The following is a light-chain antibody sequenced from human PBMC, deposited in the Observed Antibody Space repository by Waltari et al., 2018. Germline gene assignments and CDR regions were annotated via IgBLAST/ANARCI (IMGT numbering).Light chain of an antibody. CDR3: QQLNSYPPL. V-gene: IGKV1-9*01. J-gene: IGKJ5*01. CDR1: QGISSY. Sequence: DIQLTQSPSFLSASVGDRVTITCRASQGISSYLAWYQQKPGKAPKLLIYAASTLQSGVPSRLSGSGSGTEFTLTISSLQPEDFATYYCQQLNSYPPLFGQGTRLEIK. CDR2: AAS.